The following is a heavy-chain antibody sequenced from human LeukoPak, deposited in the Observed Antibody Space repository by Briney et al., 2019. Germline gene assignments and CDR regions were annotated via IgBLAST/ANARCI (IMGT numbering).Heavy chain of an antibody. CDR2: IYYSGST. CDR1: GGSISSYY. D-gene: IGHD3-10*01. Sequence: SETLSLTCTVSGGSISSYYWSWIRQPPGKGLEWIGYIYYSGSTNYNPSLKSRVTISVDTSKNQFSLKLSSVTAADTAVYYCARSGAYGSGSPKSTWFDSWGQGILVIVSS. CDR3: ARSGAYGSGSPKSTWFDS. J-gene: IGHJ5*01. V-gene: IGHV4-59*01.